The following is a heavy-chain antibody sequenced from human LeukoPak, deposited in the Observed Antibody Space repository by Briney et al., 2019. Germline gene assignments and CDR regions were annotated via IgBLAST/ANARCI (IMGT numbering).Heavy chain of an antibody. D-gene: IGHD4-11*01. V-gene: IGHV3-21*01. Sequence: GGSLRLSCAASGFTFSSYSMYWVRQAPGKGLEWVSSTSSSSSYIYYADSVKGRFTISRDNAKNSLYLQMNSLRAEDTAVYYCARGSNYYGMDVWGQGTTVTVSS. CDR2: TSSSSSYI. CDR3: ARGSNYYGMDV. CDR1: GFTFSSYS. J-gene: IGHJ6*02.